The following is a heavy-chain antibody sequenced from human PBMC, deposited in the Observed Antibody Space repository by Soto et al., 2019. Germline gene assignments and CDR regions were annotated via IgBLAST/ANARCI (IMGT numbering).Heavy chain of an antibody. V-gene: IGHV1-18*01. CDR3: ARVRFSNYDYVWGSYRPTSNWFDP. D-gene: IGHD3-16*02. CDR1: GYTFTSYG. J-gene: IGHJ5*02. Sequence: QVQLVQSGAEVKKPGASVKVSCKASGYTFTSYGISWVRQAPGQGLEWMGWISAYNGNTNYAQKLQGRVTMTTDTSTSTAYMELRSLRSDDTAVYYCARVRFSNYDYVWGSYRPTSNWFDPWGQGTLVTVSS. CDR2: ISAYNGNT.